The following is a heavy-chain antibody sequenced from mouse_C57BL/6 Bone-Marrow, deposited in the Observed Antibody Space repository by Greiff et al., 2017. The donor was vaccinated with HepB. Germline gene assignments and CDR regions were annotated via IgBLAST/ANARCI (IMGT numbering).Heavy chain of an antibody. J-gene: IGHJ1*03. V-gene: IGHV1-69*01. D-gene: IGHD1-1*01. CDR2: IDPSDSYT. CDR3: ARGASSYGYFDV. CDR1: GYTFTSYW. Sequence: QVQLQQPGAELVMPGASVKLSCKASGYTFTSYWMHWVKQSPGQGLEWIGEIDPSDSYTNYNQKFKGKSTLTVDKSSSTAYMQLSSLTSEDSAVYYCARGASSYGYFDVWGTGTTVTVSS.